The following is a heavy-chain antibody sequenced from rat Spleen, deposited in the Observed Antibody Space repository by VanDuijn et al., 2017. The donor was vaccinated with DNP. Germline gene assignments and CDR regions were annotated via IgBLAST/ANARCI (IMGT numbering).Heavy chain of an antibody. J-gene: IGHJ2*01. D-gene: IGHD5-1*01. V-gene: IGHV3-3*01. CDR1: GYSITSGFR. CDR2: INGAGST. Sequence: EVQLQESGPGLVKPSQSLSLTCSVTGYSITSGFRWTWIRKIPGKKLEWMGNINGAGSTDYNPSLKSRISITRDISKNQFFLQVNSVNPEDSATYYCAIQLGVFDYWGQGIMVTVSS. CDR3: AIQLGVFDY.